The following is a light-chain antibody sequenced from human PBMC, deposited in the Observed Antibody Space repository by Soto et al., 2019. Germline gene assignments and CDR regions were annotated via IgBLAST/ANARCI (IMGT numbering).Light chain of an antibody. J-gene: IGKJ5*01. Sequence: DVQMPQSPSSLSASVGDSFTITCRASQGISSFLAWYQQIPGKVPKLLIYSASTLQSGVPSRFSGSGSGADFTLTISSLQPDEFATYYCQHYNSYSEAVGKGTRLEIK. CDR2: SAS. CDR3: QHYNSYSEA. CDR1: QGISSF. V-gene: IGKV1-27*01.